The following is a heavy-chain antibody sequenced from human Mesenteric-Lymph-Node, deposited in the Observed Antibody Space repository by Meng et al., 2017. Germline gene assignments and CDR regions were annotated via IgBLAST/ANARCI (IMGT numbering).Heavy chain of an antibody. CDR1: GFTFSSYG. J-gene: IGHJ3*02. CDR3: AKGTGWLPDAFDI. V-gene: IGHV3-33*06. Sequence: GESLKISCAASGFTFSSYGMHWVRQAPGKGLEWVAVIWYDGSNKYYADSVKGRFTISRDNSKNTLYLQMNSLRAEDTAVYYCAKGTGWLPDAFDIWCQGTMVTV. D-gene: IGHD3-22*01. CDR2: IWYDGSNK.